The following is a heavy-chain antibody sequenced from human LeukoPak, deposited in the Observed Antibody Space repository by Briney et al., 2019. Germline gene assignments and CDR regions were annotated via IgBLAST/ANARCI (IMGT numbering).Heavy chain of an antibody. Sequence: ASVKVSCKASGYTFTSYGISWVRQAPGQGLEWMGWISAYNGNTNYAQKLQGRVTMTTDTSTSTAYMELSSLRSEDTAVYYCARAGVGAPYYYYYMDVWGKGTTVTVSS. D-gene: IGHD1-26*01. CDR3: ARAGVGAPYYYYYMDV. CDR2: ISAYNGNT. CDR1: GYTFTSYG. J-gene: IGHJ6*03. V-gene: IGHV1-18*01.